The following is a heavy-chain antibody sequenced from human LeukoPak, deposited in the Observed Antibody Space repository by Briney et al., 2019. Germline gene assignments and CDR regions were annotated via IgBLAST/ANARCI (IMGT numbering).Heavy chain of an antibody. D-gene: IGHD2/OR15-2a*01. J-gene: IGHJ6*02. CDR2: IYTSGST. CDR3: ARGAPTKSLGNRGYYYYGMDV. Sequence: SSETLSLTCTVSGGSISSYYWSWIRQPAGKGLEWIGRIYTSGSTNYNPSLKSRVTMSVDTSKNQFSLKLSSVTAADTAVYYCARGAPTKSLGNRGYYYYGMDVWGQGTTVTVSS. CDR1: GGSISSYY. V-gene: IGHV4-4*07.